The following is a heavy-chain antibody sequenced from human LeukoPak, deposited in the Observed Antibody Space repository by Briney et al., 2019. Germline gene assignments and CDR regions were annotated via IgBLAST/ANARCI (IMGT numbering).Heavy chain of an antibody. CDR3: ARVLYNGRYIQY. Sequence: GGSLRLSCAASGFTFSNYAMSWVRQAPGKGLEWVSTLSGTGGSTYYADSVKGRFTISRDNSKNTLYLQVSSLRAEDKAVYYGARVLYNGRYIQYWGQGTLVTVSS. J-gene: IGHJ1*01. CDR2: LSGTGGST. V-gene: IGHV3-23*01. CDR1: GFTFSNYA. D-gene: IGHD2-2*02.